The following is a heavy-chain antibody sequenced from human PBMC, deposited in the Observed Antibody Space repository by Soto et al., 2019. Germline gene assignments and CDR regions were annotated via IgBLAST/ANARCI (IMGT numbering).Heavy chain of an antibody. J-gene: IGHJ4*02. CDR2: ISGSGGTT. V-gene: IGHV3-23*01. CDR1: GFTFSSYA. Sequence: GGSLRLSCAASGFTFSSYAMSWVRQAPGKGLEWVLAISGSGGTTYYADSVKGRFTFSRDNSKNTLYLQMNSLRAEDTAVYYCAKNPGYYYDSTGYHFDYWGQGTLVTVSS. D-gene: IGHD3-22*01. CDR3: AKNPGYYYDSTGYHFDY.